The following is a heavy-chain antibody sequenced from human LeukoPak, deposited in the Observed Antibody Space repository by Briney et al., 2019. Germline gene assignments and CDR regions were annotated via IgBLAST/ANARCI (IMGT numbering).Heavy chain of an antibody. J-gene: IGHJ4*02. CDR1: GFTVSSNF. CDR3: ARLYGTFLEWFPYFDY. D-gene: IGHD3-3*02. Sequence: PGGSLRLSCAASGFTVSSNFMSWVRQAPGKGLEWVSVIYSGGITYYADSVKGRFTISRHNSKNTLYIQMNSLRAEDTAVYYCARLYGTFLEWFPYFDYWGQGTLVTVSS. CDR2: IYSGGIT. V-gene: IGHV3-53*04.